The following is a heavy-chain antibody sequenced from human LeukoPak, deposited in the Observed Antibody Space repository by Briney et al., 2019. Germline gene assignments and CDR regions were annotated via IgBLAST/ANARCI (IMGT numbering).Heavy chain of an antibody. J-gene: IGHJ3*02. D-gene: IGHD4-11*01. CDR2: ISSSSSYI. V-gene: IGHV3-21*01. CDR1: GGSFSGYY. CDR3: ARDDYRDAFDI. Sequence: ETLSLTCAVYGGSFSGYYWSWVRQAPGKGLEWVSSISSSSSYIYYADSVKGRFTISRDNAKNSLYLQMNSLRAEDTAVYYCARDDYRDAFDIWGQGTMVTVSS.